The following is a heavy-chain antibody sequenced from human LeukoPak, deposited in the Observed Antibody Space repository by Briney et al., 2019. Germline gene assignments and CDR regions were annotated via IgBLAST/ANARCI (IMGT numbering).Heavy chain of an antibody. V-gene: IGHV3-23*01. Sequence: GGSLRLSCAASGITFSTFAMIWVRQPPGKGLEWVSSIFPSGGEIHYADSVRGRFTISRDNSKSTLSLQMNSLRAEDTAIYYCATYRQVLLPFESWGQGTLVTVSS. CDR3: ATYRQVLLPFES. J-gene: IGHJ4*02. CDR2: IFPSGGEI. D-gene: IGHD2-8*02. CDR1: GITFSTFA.